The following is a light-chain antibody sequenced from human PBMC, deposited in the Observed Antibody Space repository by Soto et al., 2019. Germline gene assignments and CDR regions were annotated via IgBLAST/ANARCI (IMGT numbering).Light chain of an antibody. J-gene: IGKJ4*01. V-gene: IGKV1-12*02. Sequence: DVQMTQSPCSVSASVGDRRTLTSRASRVISNFLAWYQQQPAKDARLVIYAAFNLQGGVTSRFSGSGSGTHFFLTISSLQPADFATYYCQQAYIFPFSFGGGTKVDIK. CDR1: RVISNF. CDR3: QQAYIFPFS. CDR2: AAF.